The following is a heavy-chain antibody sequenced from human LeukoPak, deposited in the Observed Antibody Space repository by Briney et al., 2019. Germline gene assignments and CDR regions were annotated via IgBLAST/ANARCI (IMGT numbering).Heavy chain of an antibody. J-gene: IGHJ3*01. CDR3: VQGGQYTRAYSDAFGL. CDR1: GTTFSHHG. V-gene: IGHV3-30*03. Sequence: GGSLRLSCAASGTTFSHHGMDWVRQAPGKGLEWVAGIQYDGSIKFYLDSVKGRFTISRDNSKNTLDLQMNSLRFEDTAVYFCVQGGQYTRAYSDAFGLWGQGTMVTVSS. CDR2: IQYDGSIK. D-gene: IGHD2-21*01.